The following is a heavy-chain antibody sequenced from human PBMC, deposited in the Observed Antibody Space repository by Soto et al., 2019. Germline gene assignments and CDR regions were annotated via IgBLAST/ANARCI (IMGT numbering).Heavy chain of an antibody. CDR1: GFTFGDYA. D-gene: IGHD6-13*01. J-gene: IGHJ5*02. Sequence: GGSLRLSCTASGFTFGDYAMSWFRQAPGKGLEWVGFIRSKAYGGTTEYAASVKGRFTISRDDSKSIAYLQMNSLKTEDTAVYYCTRDALSSGGSSSWYSGWFDPWGQGTLVTVSS. CDR3: TRDALSSGGSSSWYSGWFDP. V-gene: IGHV3-49*03. CDR2: IRSKAYGGTT.